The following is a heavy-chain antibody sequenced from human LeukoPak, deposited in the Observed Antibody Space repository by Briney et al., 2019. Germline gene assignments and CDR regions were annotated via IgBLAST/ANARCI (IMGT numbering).Heavy chain of an antibody. Sequence: GGSLRLSCAASGFTFSSYAMSWVRQAPGKGLEWVSAISGSGGSTYYADSVKGRFTISRDNSKNTLYLQMNSLRAEDTAVYYCAKYCTNGVCFYYYYYGMGVWGQGTTVTVSS. V-gene: IGHV3-23*01. J-gene: IGHJ6*02. CDR1: GFTFSSYA. CDR2: ISGSGGST. D-gene: IGHD2-8*01. CDR3: AKYCTNGVCFYYYYYGMGV.